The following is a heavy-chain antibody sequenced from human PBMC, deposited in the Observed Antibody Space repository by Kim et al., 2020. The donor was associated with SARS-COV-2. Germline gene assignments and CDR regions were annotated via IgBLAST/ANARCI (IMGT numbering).Heavy chain of an antibody. J-gene: IGHJ4*02. D-gene: IGHD6-13*01. CDR3: AIDGVPVAAAGLDY. V-gene: IGHV3-30*02. Sequence: HSVRGLFTVSRDNSQNTLYLHMNSLRAEDTAVYYCAIDGVPVAAAGLDYWGQETLVTVSS.